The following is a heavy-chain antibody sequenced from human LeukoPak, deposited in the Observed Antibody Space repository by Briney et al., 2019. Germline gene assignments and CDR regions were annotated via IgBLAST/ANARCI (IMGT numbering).Heavy chain of an antibody. Sequence: GASVKVSCKASGYAFDSYGLTWVRQAPGQGPEWMGWISTYNGNTIYAQKFQGGVSMTTDTSTKTAYMEVRSLRSEDTAVYYCATTGAPNDWTSWGQGTMVTVSS. V-gene: IGHV1-18*04. CDR1: GYAFDSYG. CDR3: ATTGAPNDWTS. D-gene: IGHD3-9*01. J-gene: IGHJ3*01. CDR2: ISTYNGNT.